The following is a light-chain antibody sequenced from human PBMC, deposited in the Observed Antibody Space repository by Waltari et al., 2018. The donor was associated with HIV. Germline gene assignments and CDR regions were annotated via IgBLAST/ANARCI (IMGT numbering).Light chain of an antibody. V-gene: IGKV2D-29*02. Sequence: DIVVTQTPLSLSVTPGQPASISCKSSQSLLHSDGETALYWYLQKPGQSPQLLIYEVSNRFSGVPERFSGSGSGTDFTLKTSRVEAEDVGIYYCLQTIQLPLTFGQGTRLEIK. CDR3: LQTIQLPLT. CDR2: EVS. J-gene: IGKJ5*01. CDR1: QSLLHSDGETA.